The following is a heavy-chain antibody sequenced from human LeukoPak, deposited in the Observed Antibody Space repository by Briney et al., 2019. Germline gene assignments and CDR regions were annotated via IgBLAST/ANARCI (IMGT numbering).Heavy chain of an antibody. J-gene: IGHJ3*02. CDR1: GFTFSSYE. V-gene: IGHV3-48*03. D-gene: IGHD3-9*01. CDR3: ARDHDWARAFGI. CDR2: ISTSGSTI. Sequence: GGSLRLSCAASGFTFSSYEMNWVRQAPGKGLEWVSYISTSGSTIYYADSVKGRFTISRDNAKNSLYLQMNSLRAEDTAAYYCARDHDWARAFGIWGQGTMVTVSS.